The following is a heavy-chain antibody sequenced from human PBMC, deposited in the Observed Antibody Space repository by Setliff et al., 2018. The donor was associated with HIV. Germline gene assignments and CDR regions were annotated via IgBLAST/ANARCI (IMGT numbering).Heavy chain of an antibody. CDR3: ARGSRQLTIFGVVFKTNYYFMDV. J-gene: IGHJ6*03. V-gene: IGHV4-34*01. D-gene: IGHD3-3*01. CDR2: INHDRTT. Sequence: SETLSLTCAVYGGSFSGYYWSWTRQPPGKGLEWIGEINHDRTTNYNPSLKSRVTISVDTPKNQFSLTLNSVTAADTAVYYCARGSRQLTIFGVVFKTNYYFMDVWGKGTAVTVSS. CDR1: GGSFSGYY.